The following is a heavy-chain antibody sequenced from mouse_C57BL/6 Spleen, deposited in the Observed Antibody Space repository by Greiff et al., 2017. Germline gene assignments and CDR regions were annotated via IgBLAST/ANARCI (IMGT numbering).Heavy chain of an antibody. Sequence: VQLKESGPGMVKPSQSLSLTCTVTGYSITSGYDWHWIRHFPGNKLEWMGYISYSGSTNYNPSPKSRISITHNTSKNHFFLKLNSLTTEDTATYSCARGVGGDFDYWCQGTTLTVSS. V-gene: IGHV3-1*01. J-gene: IGHJ2*01. CDR2: ISYSGST. CDR1: GYSITSGYD. CDR3: ARGVGGDFDY. D-gene: IGHD1-1*02.